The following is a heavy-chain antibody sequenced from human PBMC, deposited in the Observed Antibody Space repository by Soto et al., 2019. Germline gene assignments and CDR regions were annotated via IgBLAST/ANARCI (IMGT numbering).Heavy chain of an antibody. Sequence: GASVKVSCKASGYTFTDYYMHWVRQAPGQGLEWMGWINPNSGGTNYAQNFQGWVTMTRDTSISTAYMELSRLRSDDTAVYYCARSAMVNYYYYGMDVWGQGTTVTV. J-gene: IGHJ6*02. D-gene: IGHD5-18*01. CDR1: GYTFTDYY. CDR2: INPNSGGT. V-gene: IGHV1-2*04. CDR3: ARSAMVNYYYYGMDV.